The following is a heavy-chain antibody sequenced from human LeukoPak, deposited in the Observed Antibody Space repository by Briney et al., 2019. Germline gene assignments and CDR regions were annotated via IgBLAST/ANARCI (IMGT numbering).Heavy chain of an antibody. J-gene: IGHJ6*02. CDR3: AGGYSYGFLSTYYYHMDV. CDR2: ISSSGNNM. Sequence: PGGSLRLSCAASPFTFSDYYMSWIRQAPGKGLEWVSYISSSGNNMYYADSVQGRFTISRDNAKNSLYLQMNSLRSEDTAVYYCAGGYSYGFLSTYYYHMDVWDQGTTVTVSS. CDR1: PFTFSDYY. D-gene: IGHD5-18*01. V-gene: IGHV3-11*01.